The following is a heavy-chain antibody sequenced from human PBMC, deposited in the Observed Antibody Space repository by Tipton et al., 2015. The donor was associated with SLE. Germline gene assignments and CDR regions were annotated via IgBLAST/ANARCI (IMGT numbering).Heavy chain of an antibody. J-gene: IGHJ2*01. CDR2: IYSGGST. Sequence: TLSLTCTVSGGSINSYYWTWIRQPPGKTLEWIGLIYSGGSTNYNPSLKSRVSISVDTSKNQISLKLSSVTAADTAVYYCARRGSWWYFDLWGRGTLVTVSS. CDR1: GGSINSYY. CDR3: ARRGSWWYFDL. D-gene: IGHD1-26*01. V-gene: IGHV4-59*08.